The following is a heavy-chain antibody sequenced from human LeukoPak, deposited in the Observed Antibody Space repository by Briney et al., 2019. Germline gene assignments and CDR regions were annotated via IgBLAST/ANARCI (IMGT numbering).Heavy chain of an antibody. CDR2: TDTSGNYI. Sequence: KAGGSLRLSCEASGFTSSNYGMNWVRQAPGKGLEWVSFTDTSGNYIYYGDSVKGRFTISRDNAKNTLYLQMNSLKAEDTAVYYCVRDSPSGFFDLWGRGTLVTVPS. J-gene: IGHJ2*01. CDR3: VRDSPSGFFDL. V-gene: IGHV3-21*01. D-gene: IGHD6-19*01. CDR1: GFTSSNYG.